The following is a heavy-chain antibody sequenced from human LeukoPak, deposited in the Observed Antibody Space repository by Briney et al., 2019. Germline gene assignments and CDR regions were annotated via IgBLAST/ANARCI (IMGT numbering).Heavy chain of an antibody. J-gene: IGHJ6*03. CDR1: GFTLSNSN. D-gene: IGHD6-19*01. CDR3: ARVGGSSGWYKYYMDV. Sequence: GGSLRLSCAASGFTLSNSNMNWVRQAPGKGLEWVSYISGSISSIYYADSVKGRFTISRDNAKNSLYLQMNSLRAEDTAVYYCARVGGSSGWYKYYMDVWGKGTTVTVSS. CDR2: ISGSISSI. V-gene: IGHV3-48*04.